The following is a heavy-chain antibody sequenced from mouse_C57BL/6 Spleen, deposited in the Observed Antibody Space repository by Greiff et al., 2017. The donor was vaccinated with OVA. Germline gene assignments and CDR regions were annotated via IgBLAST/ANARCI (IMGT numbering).Heavy chain of an antibody. CDR3: ARDPNHGSSYDWYFDV. CDR2: ISYSGST. CDR1: GYSITSDY. V-gene: IGHV3-8*01. Sequence: EVQGVESGPGLAKPSQTLSLTCSVTGYSITSDYWNWIRKFPGNKLEYMGYISYSGSTYYNPSLKSRISITRDTSKNQYYLQLNSVTTEDTATYYCARDPNHGSSYDWYFDVWGTGTTVTVSS. D-gene: IGHD1-1*01. J-gene: IGHJ1*03.